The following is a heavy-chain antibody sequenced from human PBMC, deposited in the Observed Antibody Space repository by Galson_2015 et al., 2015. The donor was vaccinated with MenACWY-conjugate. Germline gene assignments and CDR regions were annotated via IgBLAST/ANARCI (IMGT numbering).Heavy chain of an antibody. D-gene: IGHD3-16*01. CDR3: ARSYVPGSDRKNYYMDV. J-gene: IGHJ6*03. V-gene: IGHV3-74*01. Sequence: CAASGFTFSSYWLHWVRQAPGKELVWVSRVNSDGSGTGYADSVKGRFTISRDNAKNMLFLQMNSLKVEDTAVYYCARSYVPGSDRKNYYMDVCGRGTTVTVSS. CDR2: VNSDGSGT. CDR1: GFTFSSYW.